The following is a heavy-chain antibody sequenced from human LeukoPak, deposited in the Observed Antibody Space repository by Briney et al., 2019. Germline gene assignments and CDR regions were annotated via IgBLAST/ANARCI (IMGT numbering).Heavy chain of an antibody. Sequence: GGSLRLSCAASGFTVSTYGMTWVRQAPGKGLEWVSCIEASGGNTYYADSVKGRFTISRDNSKNTLYLQMNSLRAEDTALYYCARYCRTTSCYSHYYGMDVWGQGTTVTVSS. CDR2: IEASGGNT. CDR1: GFTVSTYG. V-gene: IGHV3-53*01. D-gene: IGHD2-2*02. J-gene: IGHJ6*02. CDR3: ARYCRTTSCYSHYYGMDV.